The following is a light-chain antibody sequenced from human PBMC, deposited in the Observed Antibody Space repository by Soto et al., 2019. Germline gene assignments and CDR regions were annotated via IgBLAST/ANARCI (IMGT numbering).Light chain of an antibody. J-gene: IGLJ7*01. CDR2: GNN. CDR1: SSNIGAGYD. Sequence: QPVLTQPPSVSGAPGQRVTISCTGSSSNIGAGYDVHWYQQLPGTAPKLLIYGNNNRPSGVPDRFSGSKSGTSASLAITGRQAEDEADYDCQSYDSSLSGAVFGGGTQLTVL. V-gene: IGLV1-40*01. CDR3: QSYDSSLSGAV.